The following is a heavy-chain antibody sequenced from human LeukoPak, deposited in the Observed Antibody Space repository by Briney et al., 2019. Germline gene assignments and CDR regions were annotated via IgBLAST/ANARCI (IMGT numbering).Heavy chain of an antibody. V-gene: IGHV4-4*07. J-gene: IGHJ4*02. D-gene: IGHD3-9*01. Sequence: SETLSLTCTVSGGSLSPYYWSWIRQPAGKGLEWIGRIYTSGSTNYNPSLKSRVTMSVDTSKNQFSLKLSSVTAADTAVYYCARAKYYKVLTGYYFDYWGQGALVTVSS. CDR3: ARAKYYKVLTGYYFDY. CDR2: IYTSGST. CDR1: GGSLSPYY.